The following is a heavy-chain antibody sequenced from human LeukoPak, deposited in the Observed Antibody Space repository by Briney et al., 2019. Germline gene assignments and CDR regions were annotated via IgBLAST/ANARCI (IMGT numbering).Heavy chain of an antibody. CDR2: IYHSGST. CDR1: GYSISSGYY. V-gene: IGHV4-38-2*02. J-gene: IGHJ5*02. CDR3: ARDGVVAINWFDP. Sequence: SETLSLTCTVSGYSISSGYYWGWIWQPPGKGLEWIGSIYHSGSTYYNPSLKSRVTISVDTSKNQFSLKLSSVTAADTAVYYCARDGVVAINWFDPWGQGTLVTVSS. D-gene: IGHD3-22*01.